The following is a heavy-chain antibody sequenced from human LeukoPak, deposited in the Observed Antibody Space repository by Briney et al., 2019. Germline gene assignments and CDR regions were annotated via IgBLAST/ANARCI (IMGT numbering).Heavy chain of an antibody. CDR2: INHSGST. CDR1: GVSFSGYY. J-gene: IGHJ5*02. D-gene: IGHD3-10*01. Sequence: SETLSLTCSVYGVSFSGYYWSWIRQPPGKGLEWIGEINHSGSTNYNPSLKSRVTISVDTSKNQFSLKLSSVTAADTAVYYCASYYYGSGSYSNWFDPWGQGTLVTVSS. V-gene: IGHV4-34*01. CDR3: ASYYYGSGSYSNWFDP.